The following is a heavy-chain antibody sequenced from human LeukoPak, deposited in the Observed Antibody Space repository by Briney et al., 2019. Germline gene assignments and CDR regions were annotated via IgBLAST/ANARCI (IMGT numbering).Heavy chain of an antibody. CDR1: GLTFSSYD. J-gene: IGHJ6*02. CDR3: AREGYDILTGDYYYGMDV. V-gene: IGHV3-13*01. CDR2: IGTPGDT. Sequence: GGSLRLFCAASGLTFSSYDMHWARQATGKGLELVSAIGTPGDTYYPGSVKGRFTIYRENAKNSLYLQMNSLRAGDTAVYYCAREGYDILTGDYYYGMDVWGQGTTVTVSS. D-gene: IGHD3-9*01.